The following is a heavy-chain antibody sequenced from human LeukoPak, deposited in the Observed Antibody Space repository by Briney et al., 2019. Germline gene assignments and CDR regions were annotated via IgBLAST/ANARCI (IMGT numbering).Heavy chain of an antibody. J-gene: IGHJ3*02. Sequence: PGGSLRLSCAASGFTVSSNYMSWVRQAPGKGLEWVSVIYSGGSTHYADSVKGRFTISRDNSKNTLYLQMNSLRAEDTAVCYCARDPHYYDSSGSGDAFDIWGQGTMVTVSS. CDR2: IYSGGST. D-gene: IGHD3-22*01. CDR1: GFTVSSNY. CDR3: ARDPHYYDSSGSGDAFDI. V-gene: IGHV3-53*01.